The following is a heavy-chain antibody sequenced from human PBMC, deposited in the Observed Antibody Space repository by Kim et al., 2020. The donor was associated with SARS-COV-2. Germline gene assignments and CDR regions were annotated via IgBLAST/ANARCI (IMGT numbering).Heavy chain of an antibody. D-gene: IGHD2-15*01. V-gene: IGHV4-59*13. CDR1: GGSISSYY. J-gene: IGHJ3*02. Sequence: SETLSLTCTVSGGSISSYYWSWIRQPPGKGLEWIGYIYYSGSTNYNPSLKSRVTISVDTSKNQFSLKLSSVTAADTAVYYCARDLGSGVRDAFDIWGQGTMVTVSS. CDR2: IYYSGST. CDR3: ARDLGSGVRDAFDI.